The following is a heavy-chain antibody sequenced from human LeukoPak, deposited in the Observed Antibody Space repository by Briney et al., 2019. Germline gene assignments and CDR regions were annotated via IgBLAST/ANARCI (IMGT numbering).Heavy chain of an antibody. CDR2: IHHSGST. CDR3: ARRPDTYQDY. D-gene: IGHD1-14*01. Sequence: SETLSLTCSLSGYSISSGYYWGWIRQPPGKGLEWIGTIHHSGSTYYNPSLKSRVTISVDTSKNQFSLKLSSVTAADTAVYYCARRPDTYQDYWGQGTLVTVSS. V-gene: IGHV4-38-2*02. CDR1: GYSISSGYY. J-gene: IGHJ4*02.